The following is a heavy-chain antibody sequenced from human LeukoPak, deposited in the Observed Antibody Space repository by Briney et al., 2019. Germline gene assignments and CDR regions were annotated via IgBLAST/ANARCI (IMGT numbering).Heavy chain of an antibody. J-gene: IGHJ4*02. CDR2: IYYSGST. V-gene: IGHV4-39*01. D-gene: IGHD3-9*01. CDR3: ARLYYDILTGYYSPFDY. Sequence: PSETLSLTCTVSGGSISSSSYYWGWIRQPPGKGLEWIGSIYYSGSTYYNPSLKRRVTISVDTSKNQSSLKLSSVTAADTAVYYCARLYYDILTGYYSPFDYWGQGTLVTASS. CDR1: GGSISSSSYY.